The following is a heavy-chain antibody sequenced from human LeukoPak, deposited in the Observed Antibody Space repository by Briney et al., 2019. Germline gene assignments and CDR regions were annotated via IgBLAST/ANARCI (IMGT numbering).Heavy chain of an antibody. CDR2: IYYSGST. V-gene: IGHV4-59*08. CDR1: GASISSYF. CDR3: ARGRVEQQLVVFDY. D-gene: IGHD6-13*01. Sequence: SETLSLTCTVSGASISSYFWTWIRQPPGKGLEWTGDIYYSGSTRYNPSLKGRITISVDTSRNQFSLKLNSVTAADTAVYYCARGRVEQQLVVFDYWGQGTLVTVSS. J-gene: IGHJ4*02.